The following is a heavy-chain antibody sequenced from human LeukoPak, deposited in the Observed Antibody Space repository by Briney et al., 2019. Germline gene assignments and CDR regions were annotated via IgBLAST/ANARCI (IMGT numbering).Heavy chain of an antibody. CDR2: IFYSGST. D-gene: IGHD5-18*01. CDR3: ARQSPGYSYGYALDY. CDR1: GGSISTSSYY. V-gene: IGHV4-39*07. J-gene: IGHJ4*02. Sequence: PSETLSLTCTVSGGSISTSSYYWGWVRQPPGKGLEWIGNIFYSGSTYYNPSLKSRVTISVDTSKNQFSLKLSSVTAADTAVYYCARQSPGYSYGYALDYWGQGTLVTVSS.